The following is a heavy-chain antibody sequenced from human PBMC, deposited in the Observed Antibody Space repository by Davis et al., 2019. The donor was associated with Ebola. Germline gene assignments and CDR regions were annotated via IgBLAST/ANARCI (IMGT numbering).Heavy chain of an antibody. J-gene: IGHJ3*02. Sequence: AASVKVSCKASGGTFSSYAISWVRQAPGQGLEWMGRIIPILGIANYAQKFQGRVTITADKSTSTAYMELSSLRSEDTAVYYCAFRRDGYNYAFDIWGQGTMVTVSS. CDR1: GGTFSSYA. D-gene: IGHD5-24*01. CDR3: AFRRDGYNYAFDI. V-gene: IGHV1-69*04. CDR2: IIPILGIA.